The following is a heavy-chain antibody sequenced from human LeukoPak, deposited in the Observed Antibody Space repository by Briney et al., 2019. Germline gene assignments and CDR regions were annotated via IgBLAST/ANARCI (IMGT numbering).Heavy chain of an antibody. CDR2: IRYDGSNK. Sequence: GGSLRLSCAASGFTFNNYWMTWVRQAPGKGLEWVAFIRYDGSNKYYADSVKGRFTISRDNSKNTLYLQMNSLRAEDTAVYYCAKGSSYGLTPFDYWGQGTLVTVSS. CDR3: AKGSSYGLTPFDY. CDR1: GFTFNNYW. D-gene: IGHD5-18*01. J-gene: IGHJ4*02. V-gene: IGHV3-30*02.